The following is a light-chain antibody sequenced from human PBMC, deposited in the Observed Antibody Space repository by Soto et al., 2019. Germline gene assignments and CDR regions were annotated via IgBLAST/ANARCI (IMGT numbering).Light chain of an antibody. CDR1: QGIETY. CDR2: AAS. Sequence: DIQMTQFPSTLSASVGDRVSITCRTSQGIETYLNWYQQKPGKAPKLLIYAASSLQSGVPSRFSGSGSGTDFTLTISSLQPEDFATYYCQQANSFPLTFGGGTKVDI. CDR3: QQANSFPLT. J-gene: IGKJ4*01. V-gene: IGKV1-12*01.